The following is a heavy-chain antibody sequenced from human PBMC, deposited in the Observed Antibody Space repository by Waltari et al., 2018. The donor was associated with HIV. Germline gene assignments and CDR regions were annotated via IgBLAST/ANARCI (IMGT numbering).Heavy chain of an antibody. CDR1: GGSFSNYA. D-gene: IGHD3-3*01. CDR3: ATGDGRNFGVVREYYHYGMDV. V-gene: IGHV1-69*01. Sequence: QVQIVQSGAAVKKPGSSVKVSCEASGGSFSNYAVSWVRQVPGQGLEWLGGVIPIFGSPDYSKKFQGRLKIVADESINTAYMELSSLTSEDTAVYYCATGDGRNFGVVREYYHYGMDVWGQGTTVTVSS. J-gene: IGHJ6*02. CDR2: VIPIFGSP.